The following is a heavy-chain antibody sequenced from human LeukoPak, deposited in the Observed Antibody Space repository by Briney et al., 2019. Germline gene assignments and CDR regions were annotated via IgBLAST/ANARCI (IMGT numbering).Heavy chain of an antibody. CDR2: ISGSGGST. Sequence: GGSLRLSCAVSGFTFSSYAMSSVRQAPGKGLEWVSGISGSGGSTYYADSVRGRFTISRDNSKNTLFLQMNSLRAEDTAVYYCARGLSINMAVRHFDPWGQGTLVTVSS. CDR1: GFTFSSYA. V-gene: IGHV3-23*01. CDR3: ARGLSINMAVRHFDP. D-gene: IGHD3-3*02. J-gene: IGHJ5*02.